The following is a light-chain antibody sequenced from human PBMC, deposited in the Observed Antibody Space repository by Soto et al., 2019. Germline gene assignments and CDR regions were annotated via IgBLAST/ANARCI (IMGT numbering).Light chain of an antibody. CDR1: HSAASA. CDR2: DAS. V-gene: IGKV3-15*01. Sequence: EIVLTQSPATLSLSPGEIATLSCSASHSAASAVAWYQQKPGQAPRLLIYDASTRATGIPARFSGSGSATEFTLTISSLQSEDFAVYSCQQYRDWPLTFGGGTKVDI. J-gene: IGKJ4*01. CDR3: QQYRDWPLT.